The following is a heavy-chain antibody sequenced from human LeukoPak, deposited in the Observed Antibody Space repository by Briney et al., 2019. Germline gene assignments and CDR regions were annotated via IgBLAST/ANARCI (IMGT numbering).Heavy chain of an antibody. Sequence: GGSLRLSCAASGFTFSSYGMHWVRQAPGKGLEWAAVISYDGSNKYYADSVKVRFTISRDNSKNTLYLQMNSLRAEDTAVYYCAKVLSGLRYFDWLSDAFDIWGQGTMVTVSS. D-gene: IGHD3-9*01. J-gene: IGHJ3*02. CDR1: GFTFSSYG. CDR3: AKVLSGLRYFDWLSDAFDI. CDR2: ISYDGSNK. V-gene: IGHV3-30*18.